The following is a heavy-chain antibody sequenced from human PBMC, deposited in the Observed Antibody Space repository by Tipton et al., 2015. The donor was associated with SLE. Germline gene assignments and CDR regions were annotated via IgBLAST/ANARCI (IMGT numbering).Heavy chain of an antibody. CDR1: GYTFTTYG. Sequence: QLVQSGAEVKKPGASVKVSCKASGYTFTTYGISWVRQAPGQGLEWMGWISAYNGNTNYAQKLQGRVTMTTDTSTSTAYMEPRSLRSEDTAVYYCARVIAAPPYGMDVWGQGTTVTVSS. D-gene: IGHD6-13*01. CDR3: ARVIAAPPYGMDV. CDR2: ISAYNGNT. V-gene: IGHV1-18*01. J-gene: IGHJ6*02.